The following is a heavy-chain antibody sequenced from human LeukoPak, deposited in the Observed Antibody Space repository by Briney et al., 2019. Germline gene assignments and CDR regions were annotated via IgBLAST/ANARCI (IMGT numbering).Heavy chain of an antibody. CDR1: GFTFSDNW. V-gene: IGHV3-7*04. J-gene: IGHJ4*02. CDR3: TGGALDY. Sequence: QAGGSLRLSCAASGFTFSDNWMSWFRQAPGQGLEWVAKIIHDGREQHFVDSVKGRFTISRDNAKNSLFLQMDSLRAADTAVYYCTGGALDYGGQEALVTVSS. D-gene: IGHD3-16*01. CDR2: IIHDGREQ.